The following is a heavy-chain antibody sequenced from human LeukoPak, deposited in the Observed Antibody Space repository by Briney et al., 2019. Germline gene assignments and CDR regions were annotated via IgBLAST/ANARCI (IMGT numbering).Heavy chain of an antibody. CDR2: IYTSGST. D-gene: IGHD1-26*01. J-gene: IGHJ6*03. Sequence: PSETLSLTCTVSGGSISSYYWSWIRQPPGKGLEWIGYIYTSGSTNYNPSLKSRVTISVDTSKNQFSLKLSSVTAADTAVYYCARRSGIYYYMDVWGKGTTVTVSS. CDR1: GGSISSYY. CDR3: ARRSGIYYYMDV. V-gene: IGHV4-4*09.